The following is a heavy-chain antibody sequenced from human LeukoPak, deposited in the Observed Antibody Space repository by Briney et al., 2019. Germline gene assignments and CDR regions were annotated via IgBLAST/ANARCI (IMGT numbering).Heavy chain of an antibody. J-gene: IGHJ3*02. CDR3: TRVPIRTVTMVIVVRGHDAFDI. D-gene: IGHD3-22*01. CDR2: IRAKAYGGTT. CDR1: GFSFGDYA. Sequence: GRSLGLSCTASGFSFGDYAMTWFRQAPGKGLEWVGFIRAKAYGGTTEYAASVRGRFTISRDDSKSIAYLQMNSLQTEDTAVYYCTRVPIRTVTMVIVVRGHDAFDIWGQGTMVTVSS. V-gene: IGHV3-49*03.